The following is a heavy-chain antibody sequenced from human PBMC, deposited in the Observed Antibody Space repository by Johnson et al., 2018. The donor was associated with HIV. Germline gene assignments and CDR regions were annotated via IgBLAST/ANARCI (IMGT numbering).Heavy chain of an antibody. J-gene: IGHJ3*02. CDR2: IYTGGST. V-gene: IGHV3-66*01. Sequence: EKLVESGGGVVQPGGSLRLSCAASAFTVSDNYLSWVRQAPGKGLEWVSVIYTGGSTYYADSVTGRFTISRDNSKNTLYLQMNSLRVEDTAVYYCASSYSESDAFDIW. CDR3: ASSYSESDAFDI. D-gene: IGHD3-10*01. CDR1: AFTVSDNY.